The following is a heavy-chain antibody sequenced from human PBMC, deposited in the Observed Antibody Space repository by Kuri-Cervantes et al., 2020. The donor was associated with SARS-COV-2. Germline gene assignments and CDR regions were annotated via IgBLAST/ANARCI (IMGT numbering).Heavy chain of an antibody. D-gene: IGHD4-23*01. Sequence: GSLRLSCAASGFTFSSYTMNWVRQPPGKGLEWIGSIYYSGSTYYNPSLKSRVTISVDTSKNQFSLKLSSVTAADTAAYYCARGRPEVVTPPYYYYYMDVWGKGTTVTVSS. V-gene: IGHV4-39*01. CDR3: ARGRPEVVTPPYYYYYMDV. CDR1: GFTFSSYT. CDR2: IYYSGST. J-gene: IGHJ6*03.